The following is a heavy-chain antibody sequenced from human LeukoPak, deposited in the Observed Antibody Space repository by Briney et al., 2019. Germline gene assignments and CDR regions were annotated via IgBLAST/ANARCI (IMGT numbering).Heavy chain of an antibody. CDR2: IYYSGTT. Sequence: PSETLSLTCTVSGGSISGHYWSWIRQPPGKGLEWIGYIYYSGTTNYNPSLKSRVTISVDTSQNQFSLKLVSVTAADTAVYYCARDFIAVATNWFDPWGQGTLVTVSS. CDR3: ARDFIAVATNWFDP. V-gene: IGHV4-59*11. CDR1: GGSISGHY. D-gene: IGHD6-19*01. J-gene: IGHJ5*02.